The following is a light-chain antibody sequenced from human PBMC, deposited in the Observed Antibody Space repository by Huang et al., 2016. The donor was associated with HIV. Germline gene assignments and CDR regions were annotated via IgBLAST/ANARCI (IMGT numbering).Light chain of an antibody. J-gene: IGKJ2*01. V-gene: IGKV3-20*01. CDR1: QSVSSSY. Sequence: EIVLTQSPGPLSLSPGERATLSCRASQSVSSSYLAWYQQKPGQAPRLLINGASSRATGIPDRLSGSGFVTDFTLTISRLEPEDFAVYYCQLYGTSENTFGQGTKLEIK. CDR3: QLYGTSENT. CDR2: GAS.